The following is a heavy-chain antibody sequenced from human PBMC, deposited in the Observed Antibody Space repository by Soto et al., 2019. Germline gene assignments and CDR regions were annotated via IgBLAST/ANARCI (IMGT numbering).Heavy chain of an antibody. CDR3: AGKGAAEI. CDR2: IRQDGSKM. D-gene: IGHD2-15*01. V-gene: IGHV3-7*01. J-gene: IGHJ3*02. CDR1: GFTFSDSW. Sequence: VLLVESGGGVVQPGSSLRLSCAASGFTFSDSWMNWVRQAPGKGLEWVANIRQDGSKMYYVDSVKGRLTISRDNAKNSLYLQMHSLRAEDTAVYFCAGKGAAEIWGQGTMVTVSS.